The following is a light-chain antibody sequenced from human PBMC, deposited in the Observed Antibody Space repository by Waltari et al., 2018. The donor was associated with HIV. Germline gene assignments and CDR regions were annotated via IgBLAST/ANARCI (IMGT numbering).Light chain of an antibody. CDR1: STNIDIYNF. Sequence: QSALTQPASVSGSPGQSITISCSGTSTNIDIYNFVSWYRQFPGKAPQRLISDVNSRPVGIPLRFSGSKSGSAASLTISGLQTDDEADYYCSSYTRSHTLVFGGGTKLTVL. CDR3: SSYTRSHTLV. CDR2: DVN. J-gene: IGLJ2*01. V-gene: IGLV2-14*01.